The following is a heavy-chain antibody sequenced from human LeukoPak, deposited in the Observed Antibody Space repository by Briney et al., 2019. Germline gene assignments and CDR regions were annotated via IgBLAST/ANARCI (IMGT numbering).Heavy chain of an antibody. CDR1: GGTFSSYA. CDR3: ATNRAYYGSGSYYSDY. Sequence: GASVKVSCKASGGTFSSYAISWVRQAPGQGLEWMGGIIPIFGTANYAQKFQGRVTITADESTSTAYMELSSLRSEDTAVYYCATNRAYYGSGSYYSDYWGQGTLVTVSS. CDR2: IIPIFGTA. V-gene: IGHV1-69*13. D-gene: IGHD3-10*01. J-gene: IGHJ4*02.